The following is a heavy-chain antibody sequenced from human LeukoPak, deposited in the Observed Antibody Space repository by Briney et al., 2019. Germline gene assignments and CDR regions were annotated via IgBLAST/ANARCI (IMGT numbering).Heavy chain of an antibody. Sequence: SETLSLTCTVSGGSISSSSYYWGWIRQPPGKGLEWIGSIYYSGSTYYNPSLKSRVTISVDTSKNQFSLKLGSVTAADTAIYYCARESDYYDSSDPGYWGQGTLVTVSS. CDR2: IYYSGST. D-gene: IGHD3-22*01. CDR1: GGSISSSSYY. CDR3: ARESDYYDSSDPGY. V-gene: IGHV4-39*07. J-gene: IGHJ4*02.